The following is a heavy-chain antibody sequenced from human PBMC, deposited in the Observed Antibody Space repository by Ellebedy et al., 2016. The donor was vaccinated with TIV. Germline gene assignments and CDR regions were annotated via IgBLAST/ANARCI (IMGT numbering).Heavy chain of an antibody. D-gene: IGHD6-19*01. CDR2: ISHNGIS. V-gene: IGHV4-38-2*02. CDR3: ARDLAWLVQDY. CDR1: GFSISSNYY. J-gene: IGHJ4*02. Sequence: MPSEPLSLTCTVSGFSISSNYYWGWIRQPPGKGLEWIGSISHNGISYYNPSLRSRVTMSVDRSTNQFSLDLTSVTAADTAVYYCARDLAWLVQDYWGQGTLVTVSS.